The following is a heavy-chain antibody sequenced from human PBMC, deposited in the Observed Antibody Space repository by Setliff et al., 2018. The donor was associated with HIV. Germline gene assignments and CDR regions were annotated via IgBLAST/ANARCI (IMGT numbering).Heavy chain of an antibody. V-gene: IGHV4-4*07. CDR1: GGAIGSYY. D-gene: IGHD2-15*01. Sequence: PSETLSLTCTVSGGAIGSYYWNWIRLPAGKGLEWIGRIYASGTNYNPSLKSRVTMSLDTSKRQFSLKLTSVTAADTAVYYCAREGLLNCRGGTCNDGLDIWGQGTKVTVSS. J-gene: IGHJ3*02. CDR3: AREGLLNCRGGTCNDGLDI. CDR2: IYASGT.